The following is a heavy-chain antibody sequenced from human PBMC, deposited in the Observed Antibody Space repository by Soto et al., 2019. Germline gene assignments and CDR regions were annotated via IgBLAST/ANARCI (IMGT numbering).Heavy chain of an antibody. V-gene: IGHV1-18*01. CDR3: GRVAQPKRVAADGGSDY. J-gene: IGHJ4*02. CDR2: ITTYNGNR. CDR1: GYTFKNYG. D-gene: IGHD6-19*01. Sequence: QVQLVQSGPEVKNPGASVKVSCKASGYTFKNYGIKWVRQAPGQGLEWVGWITTYNGNRYTAEKFQGRVTMTTDTNPSTTYTELRSHTSDDTGEYYCGRVAQPKRVAADGGSDYWGQGTLITESS.